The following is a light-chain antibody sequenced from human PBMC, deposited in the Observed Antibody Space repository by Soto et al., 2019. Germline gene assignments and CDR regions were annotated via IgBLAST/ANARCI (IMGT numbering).Light chain of an antibody. V-gene: IGKV1-39*01. CDR1: QEINSY. Sequence: DIQMTQSPSSLSASVGDRVTITCRTSQEINSYLNWYRQRPGKAPDLLIYAASNLQRGVPARYSGSGSGTSFTLTISSLQPADVATYYCQQSYMTPFTFGGGTKVEIK. CDR3: QQSYMTPFT. CDR2: AAS. J-gene: IGKJ4*01.